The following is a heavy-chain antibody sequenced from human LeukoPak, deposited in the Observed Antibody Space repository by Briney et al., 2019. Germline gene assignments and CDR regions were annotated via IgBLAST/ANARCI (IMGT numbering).Heavy chain of an antibody. CDR3: ARVGARLGAFDI. V-gene: IGHV3-74*01. J-gene: IGHJ3*02. D-gene: IGHD6-25*01. Sequence: GGSLRLSCAASGFTFSSYWMHWVRQAPGKGLVWVSRINSDGSRTTYADSVKGRFTISRDNAKNTLYLQMNSLRAEDTAVYYCARVGARLGAFDIWGPGTMVTVSS. CDR1: GFTFSSYW. CDR2: INSDGSRT.